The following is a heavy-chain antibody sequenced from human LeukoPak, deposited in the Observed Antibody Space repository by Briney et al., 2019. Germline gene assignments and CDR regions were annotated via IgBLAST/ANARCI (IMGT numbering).Heavy chain of an antibody. D-gene: IGHD3-22*01. J-gene: IGHJ4*02. Sequence: GGSLRLSCAASGFTFSDYYMSWIRQAPGKELEWVSYISSSGSTIYYADSVKGRFTISRDNAKNSLYLQMNSLRAEDTAVYYCARESYDSSGYKLDYWGQGTLVTVSS. CDR2: ISSSGSTI. CDR1: GFTFSDYY. V-gene: IGHV3-11*01. CDR3: ARESYDSSGYKLDY.